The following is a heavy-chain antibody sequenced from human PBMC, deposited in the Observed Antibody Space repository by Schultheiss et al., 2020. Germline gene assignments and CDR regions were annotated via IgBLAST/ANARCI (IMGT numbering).Heavy chain of an antibody. V-gene: IGHV3-48*04. CDR2: ISSSGSTI. CDR3: ARDRRSYSNYAVSKDYYYGMDV. CDR1: GFTFSSYA. J-gene: IGHJ6*02. D-gene: IGHD4-11*01. Sequence: GGSLRLSCAASGFTFSSYAMSWVRQAPGKGLEWVSYISSSGSTIYYADSVKGRFTISRDNAKNSLYLQMNSLRAEDTAVYYCARDRRSYSNYAVSKDYYYGMDVWGQGTTVTVSS.